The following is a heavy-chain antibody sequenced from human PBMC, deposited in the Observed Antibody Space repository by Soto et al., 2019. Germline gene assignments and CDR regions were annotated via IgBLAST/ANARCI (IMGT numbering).Heavy chain of an antibody. J-gene: IGHJ6*02. Sequence: GASVKVSCKASGYTFTSYGISWVRQAPGQGLEWMGWISAYNGNTKYAQKLQGRVTMTTDTSTSTAYMELSSLRSEDTAVYYCARAFHMITFGGVDYYGMDVWGQGTTVTVSS. CDR2: ISAYNGNT. D-gene: IGHD3-16*01. V-gene: IGHV1-18*01. CDR1: GYTFTSYG. CDR3: ARAFHMITFGGVDYYGMDV.